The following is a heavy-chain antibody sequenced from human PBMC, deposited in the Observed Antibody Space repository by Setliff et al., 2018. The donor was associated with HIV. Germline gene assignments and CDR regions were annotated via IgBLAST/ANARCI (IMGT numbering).Heavy chain of an antibody. CDR3: AAEVVGPTLGAFDY. Sequence: EASVKVSCKVYGYSLTELSMHWVRQAPGKGLEWLGVLDRDDGEKFYAQKFQGRVTMTEDTSTNTAYMELRSLRSEDTAVYSCAAEVVGPTLGAFDYWGLGTLVTVSS. CDR1: GYSLTELS. V-gene: IGHV1-24*01. D-gene: IGHD1-26*01. CDR2: LDRDDGEK. J-gene: IGHJ4*02.